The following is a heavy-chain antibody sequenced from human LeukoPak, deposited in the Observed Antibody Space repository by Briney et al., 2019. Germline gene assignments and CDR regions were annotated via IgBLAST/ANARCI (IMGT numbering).Heavy chain of an antibody. J-gene: IGHJ4*02. Sequence: PSETLSLTCTVSGGSISTYYWSWIRQPPGKGLEWIGYIYYSGSTNYNPSLKSRVTISVDTSKKQFSLKLSSVTAADTAVYYCARDAYYYGSGSTFDYWGQGTLVTVSS. V-gene: IGHV4-59*12. D-gene: IGHD3-10*01. CDR3: ARDAYYYGSGSTFDY. CDR2: IYYSGST. CDR1: GGSISTYY.